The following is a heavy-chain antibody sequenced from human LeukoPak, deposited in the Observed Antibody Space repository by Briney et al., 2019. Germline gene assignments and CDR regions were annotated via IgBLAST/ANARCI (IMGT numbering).Heavy chain of an antibody. D-gene: IGHD3-3*01. J-gene: IGHJ6*02. V-gene: IGHV3-30*03. CDR2: ISYDGINK. CDR1: GFTFSSYG. Sequence: GGSLRLSCAASGFTFSSYGMHWVRQAPGKGLEWVAVISYDGINKYYADSVKGRFTISRDNSKNTLYLQMNSLRAEDTAVYYCARVLDYDFWSGSDVWGQGTTVTVSS. CDR3: ARVLDYDFWSGSDV.